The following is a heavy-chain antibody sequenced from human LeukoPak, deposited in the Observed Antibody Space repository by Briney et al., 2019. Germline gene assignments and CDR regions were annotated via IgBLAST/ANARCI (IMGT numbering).Heavy chain of an antibody. CDR2: VHHSGSA. D-gene: IGHD3-22*01. CDR1: GGSFIDYY. Sequence: PSETLSLTCAVDGGSFIDYYWSWIRQTAGKGLEWIGEVHHSGSANYDSSLKSRVTISVDKSKKQISLNVRDTTAADTAVYYCARGGGTSVKGFAYWGQGTLVTVSS. V-gene: IGHV4-34*01. CDR3: ARGGGTSVKGFAY. J-gene: IGHJ4*02.